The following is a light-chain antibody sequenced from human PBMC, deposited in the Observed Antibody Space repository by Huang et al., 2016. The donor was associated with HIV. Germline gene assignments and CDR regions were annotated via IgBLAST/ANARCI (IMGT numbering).Light chain of an antibody. CDR2: KAS. Sequence: DIQMTQSPSTLSASVGVRVAITCRASQSISSWLAWYQQKPGKAPKLLIYKASSLESGVPSRFSGSGSGTEFTLTINSLQPDDFGTYYCQQYNRLLTFGGGTKVEIK. CDR3: QQYNRLLT. V-gene: IGKV1-5*03. J-gene: IGKJ4*01. CDR1: QSISSW.